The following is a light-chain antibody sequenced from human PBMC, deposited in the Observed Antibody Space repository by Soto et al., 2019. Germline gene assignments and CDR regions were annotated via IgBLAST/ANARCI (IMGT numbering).Light chain of an antibody. CDR2: DAS. Sequence: DLQMTQSPPSLSASVGDRVTVTCRASHDIGNSLAWYQHIPGKSPRLLIYDASSLQSGVPSRFSGSGSGTHFTLAISSLRPEDAATFYCQNYNSAPLTFGGGTKVDIK. J-gene: IGKJ4*01. V-gene: IGKV1-27*01. CDR1: HDIGNS. CDR3: QNYNSAPLT.